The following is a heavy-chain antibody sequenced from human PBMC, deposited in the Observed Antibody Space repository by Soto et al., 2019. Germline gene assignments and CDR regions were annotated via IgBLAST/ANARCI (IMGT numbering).Heavy chain of an antibody. D-gene: IGHD3-10*01. Sequence: QVQLVQSGAEVKKPGSSVKVSCKASGGTFSSYTISWVRQAPGQGLEWMGRIIPILGIANYAQKFQGRVTIPAHKTXSTAYMELSSLRSEDTAVYYCASLMSSGYYYGMDVWGQGTTVTVSS. CDR3: ASLMSSGYYYGMDV. CDR2: IIPILGIA. V-gene: IGHV1-69*02. J-gene: IGHJ6*02. CDR1: GGTFSSYT.